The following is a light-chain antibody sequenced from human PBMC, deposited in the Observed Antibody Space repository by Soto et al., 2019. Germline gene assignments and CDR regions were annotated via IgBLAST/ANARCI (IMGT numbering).Light chain of an antibody. CDR2: GAS. J-gene: IGKJ5*01. CDR3: QQYGSSPLI. CDR1: QSVSSN. Sequence: EIVMTQSPATLSVSPGERATLSCRASQSVSSNLAWYQQKPGQAPRLLIYGASSRATGIPDRFSGSGSGTDFTLTISRLEPEDFAVYYCQQYGSSPLIFGQGTRLEIK. V-gene: IGKV3-20*01.